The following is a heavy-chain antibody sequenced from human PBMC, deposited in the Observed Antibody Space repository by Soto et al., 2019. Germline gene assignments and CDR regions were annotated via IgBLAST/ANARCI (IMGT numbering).Heavy chain of an antibody. CDR1: GYTFTSYG. CDR2: ISAYNGNT. D-gene: IGHD4-17*01. Sequence: QVQLVQSGVEVEKPGASVKVSCKASGYTFTSYGVSWVRQAPGQGLEWMGWISAYNGNTNYAQKFQGRVTMTTDTSTSTAYMELRSQRSDDTAVYYCARDVATVTTGGPDYWGQGTLVTVSS. J-gene: IGHJ4*02. CDR3: ARDVATVTTGGPDY. V-gene: IGHV1-18*01.